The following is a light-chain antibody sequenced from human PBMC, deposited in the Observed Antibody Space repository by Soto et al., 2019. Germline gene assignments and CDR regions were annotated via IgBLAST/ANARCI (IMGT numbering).Light chain of an antibody. V-gene: IGLV2-23*01. CDR3: CSYAGSNTLMV. CDR2: EGT. Sequence: QSALTQPASVSGSLGQSITISCTGTGSDVWTYSLVSWYQRHPDKAPKLIIFEGTKRPSGVSDRFSGSKSGDTASLTISGLQAEDEAEYYCCSYAGSNTLMVFGGGTKLTVL. J-gene: IGLJ2*01. CDR1: GSDVWTYSL.